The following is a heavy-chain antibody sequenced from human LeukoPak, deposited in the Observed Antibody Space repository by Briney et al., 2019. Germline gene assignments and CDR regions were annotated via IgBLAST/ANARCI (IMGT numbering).Heavy chain of an antibody. CDR1: GFTFSSYW. CDR3: ARDGGNPSVYYYYYGMDV. D-gene: IGHD4-23*01. J-gene: IGHJ6*02. CDR2: INSDGSST. V-gene: IGHV3-74*01. Sequence: PGGSPRLSCAASGFTFSSYWMHWVRQAPGKGLVWVSRINSDGSSTSYADSVKGRFTVSRDNAKNTLYLRMNSLRAEDTAVYYCARDGGNPSVYYYYYGMDVWGQGTTVTVSS.